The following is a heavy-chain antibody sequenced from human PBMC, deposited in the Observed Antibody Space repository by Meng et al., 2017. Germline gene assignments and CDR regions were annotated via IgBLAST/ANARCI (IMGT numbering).Heavy chain of an antibody. CDR3: ARDDVVVVAATLFSYYYYGMDV. Sequence: QVQLVQSGAEVTKPGASVKVSCKASGYTFTSYGISWVRQAPGQGLEWMGWISAYNGNTNYAQKLQGRVTMTTDTSTSTAYMELRSLRSDDTAVYYCARDDVVVVAATLFSYYYYGMDVWGQGTTVTVSS. CDR2: ISAYNGNT. J-gene: IGHJ6*02. D-gene: IGHD2-15*01. CDR1: GYTFTSYG. V-gene: IGHV1-18*01.